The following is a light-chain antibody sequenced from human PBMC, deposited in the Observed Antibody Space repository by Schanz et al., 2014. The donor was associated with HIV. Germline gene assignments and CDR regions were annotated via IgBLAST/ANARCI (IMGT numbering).Light chain of an antibody. V-gene: IGKV1-5*03. CDR3: QQGYSYPYT. Sequence: IQMTQSPSTLSASLGDRVTFTCRASQSISNWLAWYQQKPGKGPELLIYKASTLKSGVPLRFSGTGSGTEFTLAISGLQPDDFATYYCQQGYSYPYTFGQGTKLEIK. CDR2: KAS. J-gene: IGKJ2*01. CDR1: QSISNW.